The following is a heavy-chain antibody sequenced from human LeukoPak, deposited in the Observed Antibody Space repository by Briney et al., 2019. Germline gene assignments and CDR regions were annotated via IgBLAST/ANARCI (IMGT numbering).Heavy chain of an antibody. D-gene: IGHD6-19*01. CDR2: IYYSGST. CDR1: GGSISSYY. Sequence: SETLSLTCTVSGGSISSYYWSWIRQPPGKGLEWIGYIYYSGSTNYNPSLKSRVTISVDTSKNQFSLKLSSVTAADTAVYYCARSLAVNDAFDIWGQGSMVTVSS. J-gene: IGHJ3*02. CDR3: ARSLAVNDAFDI. V-gene: IGHV4-59*01.